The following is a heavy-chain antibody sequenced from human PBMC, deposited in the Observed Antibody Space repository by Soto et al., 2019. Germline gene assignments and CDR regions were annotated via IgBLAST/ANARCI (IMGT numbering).Heavy chain of an antibody. CDR2: RSGSGRNT. J-gene: IGHJ6*01. D-gene: IGHD2-15*01. CDR3: AKDMDLFIEVVTAATGSLDV. V-gene: IGHV3-23*01. Sequence: PGGSLRVACPASVFTFGNYGISWVRRAPGRGLEWFSGRSGSGRNTYYADSAEGRFTSSRDKAKETVFVQMNSLRPEDTATYYCAKDMDLFIEVVTAATGSLDVWGQGTMVTVSS. CDR1: VFTFGNYG.